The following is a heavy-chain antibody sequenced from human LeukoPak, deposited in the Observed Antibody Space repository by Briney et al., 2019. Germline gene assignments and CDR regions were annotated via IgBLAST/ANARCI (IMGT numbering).Heavy chain of an antibody. D-gene: IGHD3-16*01. J-gene: IGHJ3*02. CDR1: GFTFSDYY. CDR3: ARVGTYYDYVWGSLVRDDAFDI. CDR2: ISSSGSTI. Sequence: GGSLRLSCAASGFTFSDYYMSWIRQAPGKGLEWVSYISSSGSTIYYADSVKGRFTISRDNAKNSLYLQMNSLRAEDTAVYYCARVGTYYDYVWGSLVRDDAFDIWGQGTMVAVSS. V-gene: IGHV3-11*01.